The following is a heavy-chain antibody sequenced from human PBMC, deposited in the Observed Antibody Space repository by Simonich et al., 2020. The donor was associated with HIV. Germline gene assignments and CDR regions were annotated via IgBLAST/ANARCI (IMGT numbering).Heavy chain of an antibody. J-gene: IGHJ6*03. Sequence: QVQLQQWGAGLLKPSETLSLTCAVYGGSFSAYYWSWIRQPPGKGLEWIGEIHDSGSTNYNPSLKRRVTMSVGKSKNQFALKLKSVIAADTAVYYCAAGNALLRFLEWEGTYMDVWGKGTTVTVSS. D-gene: IGHD3-3*01. V-gene: IGHV4-34*01. CDR1: GGSFSAYY. CDR2: IHDSGST. CDR3: AAGNALLRFLEWEGTYMDV.